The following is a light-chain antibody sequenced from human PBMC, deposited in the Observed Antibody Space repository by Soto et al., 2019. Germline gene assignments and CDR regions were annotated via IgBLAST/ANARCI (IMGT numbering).Light chain of an antibody. CDR2: EVT. CDR1: SRDVGAYNY. CDR3: SSYGGNPKL. V-gene: IGLV2-8*01. J-gene: IGLJ2*01. Sequence: QSALTQPPSASGSLGQSVTLSCTGTSRDVGAYNYVSWYQQYPGKAPKLVIFEVTKRPSGVPDRFSGSKSGNTASLTVSGLQPEDEADYYCSSYGGNPKLFGGGTKITVL.